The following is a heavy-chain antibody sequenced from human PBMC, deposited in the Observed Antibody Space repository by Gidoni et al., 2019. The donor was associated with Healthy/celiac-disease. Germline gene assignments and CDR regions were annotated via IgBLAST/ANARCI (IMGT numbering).Heavy chain of an antibody. CDR3: ARDGYGGNWYFDL. CDR2: ISYDGSNK. D-gene: IGHD4-17*01. J-gene: IGHJ2*01. CDR1: GFTFSSYA. V-gene: IGHV3-30-3*01. Sequence: QVQLVESGGGVVQPGRSLRLSCAASGFTFSSYAMHWVRQAPGKGLEWVAVISYDGSNKYYADSVKGRFTISRDNSKNTLYLQMNSLRAEDTAVYYCARDGYGGNWYFDLWGRGTLVTVSS.